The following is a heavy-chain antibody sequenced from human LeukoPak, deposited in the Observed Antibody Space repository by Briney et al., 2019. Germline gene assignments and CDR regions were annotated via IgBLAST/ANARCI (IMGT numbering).Heavy chain of an antibody. D-gene: IGHD5-18*01. CDR1: GFTFSTYV. Sequence: KPGGSLRLSCAASGFTFSTYVMSWVRLAPGKGLEWVSGISGSGGSTYYADSVKGRFTVSRDNSKNTLFLQMNSLRADDTAVYYCARESGRIQPGAFDIWGQGTMVTVSS. V-gene: IGHV3-23*01. CDR3: ARESGRIQPGAFDI. J-gene: IGHJ3*02. CDR2: ISGSGGST.